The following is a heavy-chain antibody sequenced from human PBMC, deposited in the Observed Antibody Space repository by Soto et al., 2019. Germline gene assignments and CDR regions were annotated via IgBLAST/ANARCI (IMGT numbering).Heavy chain of an antibody. CDR1: GFTFSGSA. J-gene: IGHJ3*02. CDR2: IRSKANSYAT. CDR3: TRDYEADAFDI. D-gene: IGHD4-17*01. Sequence: GGSLRLSCEASGFTFSGSAMHWVRQASGKGLEWVGRIRSKANSYATAYAASVKGRFTISRDDSKNTAYLQMNSLKTEDTAVYYCTRDYEADAFDIWGQGTMVTVSS. V-gene: IGHV3-73*01.